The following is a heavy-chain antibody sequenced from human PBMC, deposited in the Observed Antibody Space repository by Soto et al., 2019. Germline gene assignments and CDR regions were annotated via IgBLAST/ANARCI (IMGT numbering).Heavy chain of an antibody. CDR3: TRDYDILTAYYYYYMDV. V-gene: IGHV3-73*01. Sequence: EVQLVESGGGLVQPGGSLKLSCAASGFTFSGSAMHWVRQASGKGLEWVGRIRSKANRYATAYAASVKGRFTISSDDSKNTAYLQMNSLKTEDTAVYYCTRDYDILTAYYYYYMDVWGKGTTVTVSS. D-gene: IGHD3-9*01. J-gene: IGHJ6*03. CDR2: IRSKANRYAT. CDR1: GFTFSGSA.